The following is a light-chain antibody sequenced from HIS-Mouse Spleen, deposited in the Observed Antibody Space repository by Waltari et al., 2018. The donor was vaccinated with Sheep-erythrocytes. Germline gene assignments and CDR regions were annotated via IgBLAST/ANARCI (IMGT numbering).Light chain of an antibody. CDR3: SSYTSSSTWV. CDR1: SSDVCGSNY. CDR2: DVS. Sequence: QSALTPPASVSGSPGRAITLSCTGPSSDVCGSNYVSWYQQHPGKAPKLMIDDVSNPTSGVSNRFSGSKSGNTASLTISGLQAEEEADYYCSSYTSSSTWVFGGGTKLTVL. V-gene: IGLV2-14*03. J-gene: IGLJ3*02.